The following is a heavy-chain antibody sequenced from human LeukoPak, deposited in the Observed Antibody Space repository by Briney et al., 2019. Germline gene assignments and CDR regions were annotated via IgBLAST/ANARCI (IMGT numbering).Heavy chain of an antibody. CDR3: ARGQQWLEAFDY. V-gene: IGHV1-2*02. J-gene: IGHJ4*02. CDR1: GYTFTGYY. Sequence: ASVKVSCKASGYTFTGYYIHWVRQAPGQGLEWMGWIDPNSGVTHYPQKFQGRVTMTRDTSIRTAYMEVSSLRSDDTAVYYCARGQQWLEAFDYWGLGTLVTVSS. D-gene: IGHD6-19*01. CDR2: IDPNSGVT.